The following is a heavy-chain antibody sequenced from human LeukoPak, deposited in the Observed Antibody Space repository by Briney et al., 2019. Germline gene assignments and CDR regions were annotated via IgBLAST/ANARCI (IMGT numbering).Heavy chain of an antibody. Sequence: NPSETLSLTCAVSGASITSSHWWSWVRPPPGKGLEWRGEIYHSGSTHYHPPLESRVTIPLDKSNNAFSLKLISVSAADTAVYYCARRSYGGGDSYGFSYWGQGPLVTVSS. V-gene: IGHV4-4*02. CDR2: IYHSGST. J-gene: IGHJ4*02. D-gene: IGHD5-18*01. CDR3: ARRSYGGGDSYGFSY. CDR1: GASITSSHW.